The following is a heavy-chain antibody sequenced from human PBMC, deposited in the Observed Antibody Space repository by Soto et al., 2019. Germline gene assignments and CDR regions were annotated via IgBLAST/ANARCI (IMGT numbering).Heavy chain of an antibody. V-gene: IGHV3-7*01. CDR1: GFTFSTCW. J-gene: IGHJ4*02. Sequence: EVQLVESGGGLVQPGGSLRLSCAASGFTFSTCWMMWVRQAPGKGLEWVANINQEGSERYYVDSVKGRFTISRDNAKNSLYLQMNSLRAEDTPVYYCVKDNRGSYWGQGTLVTVSS. CDR3: VKDNRGSY. D-gene: IGHD3-10*01. CDR2: INQEGSER.